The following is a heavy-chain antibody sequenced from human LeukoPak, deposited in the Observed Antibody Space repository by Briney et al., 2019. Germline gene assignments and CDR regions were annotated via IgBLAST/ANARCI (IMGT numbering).Heavy chain of an antibody. Sequence: SETLSLTCAVYGGSFSGYYWSWIRQPPGKGLEWIGYIYYSGSTNYNPSLKSRVTISVDTSKNQFSLKLSSVTTADTAVYYCARIYSGYQIDYWGQGTLVTVSS. V-gene: IGHV4-59*01. CDR2: IYYSGST. CDR3: ARIYSGYQIDY. D-gene: IGHD5-12*01. J-gene: IGHJ4*02. CDR1: GGSFSGYY.